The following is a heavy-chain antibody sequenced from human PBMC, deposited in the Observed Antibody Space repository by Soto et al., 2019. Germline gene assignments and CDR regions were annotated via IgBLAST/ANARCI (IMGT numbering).Heavy chain of an antibody. CDR2: IKQDGSEK. CDR3: ARVIGGWGYYMDV. Sequence: GGSLRLSCAASGFTFSSYWMSWVRQAPGKGLEWVANIKQDGSEKYYVDSVKGRFTISRDNAKNSLYLQMNSLRAEDTAVYYCARVIGGWGYYMDVWGKGTTVTVSS. D-gene: IGHD3-10*01. V-gene: IGHV3-7*01. J-gene: IGHJ6*03. CDR1: GFTFSSYW.